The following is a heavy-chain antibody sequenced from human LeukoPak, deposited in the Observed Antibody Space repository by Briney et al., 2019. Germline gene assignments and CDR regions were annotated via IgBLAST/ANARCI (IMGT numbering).Heavy chain of an antibody. Sequence: TGGSLRLSCAASGFTFSSYAMSWVRQAPGKGLEWVSAISGSGGSTYYADSVKGRFTISRDNSKNTLYLQMNRLRAEDTAVYYCAKGRSGYYLVFDYWGQGTLVTVSS. CDR3: AKGRSGYYLVFDY. J-gene: IGHJ4*02. CDR1: GFTFSSYA. V-gene: IGHV3-23*01. D-gene: IGHD3-22*01. CDR2: ISGSGGST.